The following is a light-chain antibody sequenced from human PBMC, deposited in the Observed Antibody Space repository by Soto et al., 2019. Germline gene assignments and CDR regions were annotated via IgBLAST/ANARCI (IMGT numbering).Light chain of an antibody. Sequence: QSVLTQPSSVSWSPIQSITISFTGTSSYVGGYNSVSWYQHHPGKAPKLMIYNVNNRPSGVSNRFSGSKSGNTASLTISGLQAEDEADYYCSSYTTSSTYVFGTGTKVTVL. CDR2: NVN. CDR3: SSYTTSSTYV. J-gene: IGLJ1*01. CDR1: SSYVGGYNS. V-gene: IGLV2-14*03.